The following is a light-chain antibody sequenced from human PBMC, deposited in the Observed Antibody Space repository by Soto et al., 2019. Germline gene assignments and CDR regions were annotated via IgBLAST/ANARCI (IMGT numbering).Light chain of an antibody. CDR2: AVS. V-gene: IGKV3-20*01. CDR3: QQYVGSSRT. CDR1: RTVDSTY. J-gene: IGKJ1*01. Sequence: EIVLTQSPGTLSLSPGQRATISCRASRTVDSTYLAWYQQKPGQAPRLLIYAVSDRATGIPGRFSGSGSGTDFTLTISRLEPEDFAVYYCQQYVGSSRTFGQGTKVDI.